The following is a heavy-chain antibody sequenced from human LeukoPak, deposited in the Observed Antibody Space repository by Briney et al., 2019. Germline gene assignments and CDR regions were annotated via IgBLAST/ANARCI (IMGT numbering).Heavy chain of an antibody. Sequence: PSETLSLTCAVYGGSFSGYYWSWIRQPPGKELEWIGEINHSGSTNYNPSLKSRVTISVDTSKNQFSLKLSSVTAADTAVYYCARGRGYSYGYRYYFDYWGQGTLVTVSS. CDR3: ARGRGYSYGYRYYFDY. CDR2: INHSGST. D-gene: IGHD5-18*01. J-gene: IGHJ4*02. V-gene: IGHV4-34*01. CDR1: GGSFSGYY.